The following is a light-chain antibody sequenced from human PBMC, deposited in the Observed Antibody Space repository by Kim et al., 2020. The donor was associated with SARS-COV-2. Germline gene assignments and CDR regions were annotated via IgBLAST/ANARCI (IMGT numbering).Light chain of an antibody. CDR3: QQYNNWPPRYT. J-gene: IGKJ2*01. Sequence: PGERATLSGRASQSVSSNLAWYQQTPGQAPRLLIYGASTRATGIPARFSGSGSGTEFTLTISSLQSEDFAVYYCQQYNNWPPRYTFGQGTKLEI. CDR1: QSVSSN. CDR2: GAS. V-gene: IGKV3-15*01.